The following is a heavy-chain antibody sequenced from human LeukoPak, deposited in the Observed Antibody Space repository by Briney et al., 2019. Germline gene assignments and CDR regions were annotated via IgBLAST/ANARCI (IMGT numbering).Heavy chain of an antibody. J-gene: IGHJ4*02. D-gene: IGHD3/OR15-3a*01. CDR2: ISSSDSTT. Sequence: PGGSLRLSCAASGFTFSSYSMNWVRQAPGRGLEWVSYISSSDSTTSYADSVKGRFTISRDNAKNSLYLQMNSLRAEDTAVYYCARGHTMIFFWGQGTLVTVSS. V-gene: IGHV3-48*04. CDR3: ARGHTMIFF. CDR1: GFTFSSYS.